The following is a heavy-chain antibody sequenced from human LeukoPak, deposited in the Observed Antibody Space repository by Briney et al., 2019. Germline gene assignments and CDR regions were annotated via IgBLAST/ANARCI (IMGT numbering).Heavy chain of an antibody. CDR2: IYYSGST. CDR3: ARAQVLYDSSGYYYGYWYFDL. CDR1: GGSISSYY. D-gene: IGHD3-22*01. Sequence: SETLSLTCTVSGGSISSYYWSWIRQPQGKGLEWIGYIYYSGSTNYNPSLKSRVTISVDTSKNQFSLKLSSVTAADTAVYYCARAQVLYDSSGYYYGYWYFDLWGRGTLVTVSS. J-gene: IGHJ2*01. V-gene: IGHV4-59*01.